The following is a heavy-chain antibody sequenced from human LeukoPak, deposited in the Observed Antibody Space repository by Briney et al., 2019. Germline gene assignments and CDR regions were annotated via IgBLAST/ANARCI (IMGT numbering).Heavy chain of an antibody. V-gene: IGHV4-4*02. CDR1: GGSIASSNW. CDR2: IYLRGNT. J-gene: IGHJ4*02. D-gene: IGHD4-17*01. Sequence: SETLSLTCAISGGSIASSNWWTWVRQPPGKGLEWVGEIYLRGNTNYNPSLESRVSISVDESKTQLSLRLESVTAADTAVYYCARGTITTVTDSWGPGTLVTVSS. CDR3: ARGTITTVTDS.